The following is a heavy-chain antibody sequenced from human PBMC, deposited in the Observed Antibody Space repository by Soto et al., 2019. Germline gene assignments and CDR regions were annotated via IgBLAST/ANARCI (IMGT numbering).Heavy chain of an antibody. V-gene: IGHV6-1*01. D-gene: IGHD3-3*01. Sequence: SQTLSLTCAISGDSVSSNSAAWKWIRQSPSRGLEWLGRTYYRSKWYNDYAVSVKSRITINPDTSKNQFSLQLNSVTPEDTAVYYCARDITIFGVVLLGDAFDIWGQGTMVTVSS. CDR3: ARDITIFGVVLLGDAFDI. J-gene: IGHJ3*02. CDR2: TYYRSKWYN. CDR1: GDSVSSNSAA.